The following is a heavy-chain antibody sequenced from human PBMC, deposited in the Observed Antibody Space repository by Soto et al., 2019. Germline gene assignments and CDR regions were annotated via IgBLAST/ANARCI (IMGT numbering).Heavy chain of an antibody. Sequence: QVQLVESGGGVVQPGRSLRLSCAASGFTFSSYAMHWVRQAPGKGLEWVAVISYDGSNKYYADSVKGRFTISRDNSKNTLYLQMNSLRAEDTAVYYCARDLRDFWSGYLDYWGQGTLVTVSS. V-gene: IGHV3-30-3*01. CDR2: ISYDGSNK. D-gene: IGHD3-3*01. J-gene: IGHJ4*02. CDR1: GFTFSSYA. CDR3: ARDLRDFWSGYLDY.